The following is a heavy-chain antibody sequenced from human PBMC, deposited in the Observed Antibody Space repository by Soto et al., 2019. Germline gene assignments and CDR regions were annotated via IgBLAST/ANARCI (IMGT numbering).Heavy chain of an antibody. CDR2: IYYSGST. V-gene: IGHV4-30-4*08. CDR3: ASGKSGYYTWYYYYGMDV. J-gene: IGHJ6*02. Sequence: PSETLSLTCTVSGGSISSGGYYWSWIRQHPGKGLEWIGYIYYSGSTYYNPSLKSRVTISVDTSKNQFSLKLSSVTAADTAVYYCASGKSGYYTWYYYYGMDVWGQGTTVTVSS. D-gene: IGHD3-3*01. CDR1: GGSISSGGYY.